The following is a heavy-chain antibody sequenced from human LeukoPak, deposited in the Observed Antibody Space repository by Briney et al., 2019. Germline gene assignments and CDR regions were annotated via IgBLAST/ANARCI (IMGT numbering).Heavy chain of an antibody. CDR3: TRAEPYYDYVWRSPGDVFDFDY. Sequence: GRSLRLSCTASGFTFGDYAMSWVRQAPGKGLEWVGFIRSKAYGGTTEYAASVKGRFTISRDDSKSIAYLQMNSLKTEDTAVYYCTRAEPYYDYVWRSPGDVFDFDYWGQGTLVTVSS. J-gene: IGHJ4*02. V-gene: IGHV3-49*04. CDR2: IRSKAYGGTT. D-gene: IGHD3-16*01. CDR1: GFTFGDYA.